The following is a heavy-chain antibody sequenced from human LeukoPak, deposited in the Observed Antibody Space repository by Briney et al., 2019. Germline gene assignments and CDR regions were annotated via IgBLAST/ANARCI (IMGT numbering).Heavy chain of an antibody. D-gene: IGHD3-10*01. J-gene: IGHJ4*02. V-gene: IGHV4-4*07. CDR2: IYTSGST. CDR3: ARGEYYYGSGEDYFDY. Sequence: SETLSLTCTVSGGSISSYYWSWIRQPAGKGLEWIGRIYTSGSTNYNPSLKSRVTMSVDTSKNQFSLKLSSVTAADTAVSYCARGEYYYGSGEDYFDYWGQGTLVTVSS. CDR1: GGSISSYY.